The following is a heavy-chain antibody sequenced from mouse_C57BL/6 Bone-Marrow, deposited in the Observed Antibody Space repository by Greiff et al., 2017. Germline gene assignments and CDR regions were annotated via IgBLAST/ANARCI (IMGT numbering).Heavy chain of an antibody. V-gene: IGHV2-9*01. CDR3: AKRWSFAY. J-gene: IGHJ3*01. CDR2: VWGGGSA. CDR1: GFSLTSYG. Sequence: VQRVESGPGLVAPSQSLSITCTVSGFSLTSYGVDWVRQPPGKGLEWLGVVWGGGSANCNSDLMSSLSISKDNSKRQGLLKMNSLQTDDTAMYYGAKRWSFAYWGQGTLVTVSA. D-gene: IGHD1-1*02.